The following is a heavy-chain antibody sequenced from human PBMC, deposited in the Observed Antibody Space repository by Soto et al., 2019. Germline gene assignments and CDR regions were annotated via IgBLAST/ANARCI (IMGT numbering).Heavy chain of an antibody. CDR3: ARGRYCSGGSCYARAAPNYYYMEV. Sequence: SETLSLTCAVYGGSFSGYYWSWIRQPPGKGLEWIGEINHSGSTNYNPSLKSRVTISVDTSKNQFSLKLSSVTAADTAVYYCARGRYCSGGSCYARAAPNYYYMEVWGKGTTVTVSS. D-gene: IGHD2-15*01. CDR1: GGSFSGYY. CDR2: INHSGST. V-gene: IGHV4-34*01. J-gene: IGHJ6*03.